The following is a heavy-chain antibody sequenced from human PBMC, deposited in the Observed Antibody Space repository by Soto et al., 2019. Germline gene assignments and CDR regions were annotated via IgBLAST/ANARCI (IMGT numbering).Heavy chain of an antibody. CDR3: ARVEYQLLYDY. CDR1: GGCISSYY. J-gene: IGHJ4*02. Sequence: QVQLQESGPGLVKPSETLSLTCTVSGGCISSYYWSWIRQPPGKGLEWIGYIYYCGRTNYNPSLKSRVTISVDTSKNQFSLKLSSVTAADTAVYYCARVEYQLLYDYWGQGTLVTVSS. CDR2: IYYCGRT. D-gene: IGHD2-2*02. V-gene: IGHV4-59*01.